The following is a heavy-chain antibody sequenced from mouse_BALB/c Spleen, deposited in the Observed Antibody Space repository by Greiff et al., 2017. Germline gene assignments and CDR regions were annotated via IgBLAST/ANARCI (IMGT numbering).Heavy chain of an antibody. CDR2: IDPSDSET. CDR1: GYSFTSYW. D-gene: IGHD2-1*01. Sequence: VQLQQSGPQLVRPGASVKISCKASGYSFTSYWMHWVKQRPGQGLEWIGMIDPSDSETRLNQKFKDKATLTVDKSSSTAYMQLSSQTSEDSAVYYCAREDGNYWFAYWGQGTLVTVSA. CDR3: AREDGNYWFAY. V-gene: IGHV1S126*01. J-gene: IGHJ3*01.